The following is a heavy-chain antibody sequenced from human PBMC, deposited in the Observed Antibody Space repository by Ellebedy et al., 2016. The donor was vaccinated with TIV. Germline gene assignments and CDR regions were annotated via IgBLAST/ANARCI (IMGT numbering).Heavy chain of an antibody. CDR2: IYSGGST. J-gene: IGHJ5*02. CDR1: GFTVNNNY. Sequence: GESLKISCAASGFTVNNNYMSWVRQAPGKGLEWVSVIYSGGSTYYADSVKGRFTISRDNSKNTVFLQMNSLRPEDTAVYYCAAWLRFGDLVPFDPWGQGTLVTVSS. CDR3: AAWLRFGDLVPFDP. V-gene: IGHV3-66*01. D-gene: IGHD3-10*01.